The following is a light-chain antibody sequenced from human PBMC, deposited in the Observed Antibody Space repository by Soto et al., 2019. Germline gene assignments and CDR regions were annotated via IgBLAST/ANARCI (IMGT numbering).Light chain of an antibody. CDR2: EVS. CDR1: SSDVGGYKY. V-gene: IGLV2-14*01. J-gene: IGLJ2*01. CDR3: SSYTSSSTSVV. Sequence: QSALTQPVSVSGSPEQSITISCTGTSSDVGGYKYVSWYQQLPGRAPKLIISEVSNRPSGVSDRFTGPKSGNTASLTISGLQTEDEGDYYCSSYTSSSTSVVFGGGTKLTVL.